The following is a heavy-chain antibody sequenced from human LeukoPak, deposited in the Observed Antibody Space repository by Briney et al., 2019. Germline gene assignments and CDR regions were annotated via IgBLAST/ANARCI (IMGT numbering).Heavy chain of an antibody. CDR1: GGAFSGYY. CDR3: ARGSRNYNNYEGADY. Sequence: SETLSLTCAVYGGAFSGYYWSWIRQPPGKGLEWIGEINHSGDTKYNPSLKSQVSMSVDVSKDQFSLKLTSLTAADTAVYYCARGSRNYNNYEGADYWGQGTLVTVSS. D-gene: IGHD4-11*01. CDR2: INHSGDT. V-gene: IGHV4-34*01. J-gene: IGHJ4*02.